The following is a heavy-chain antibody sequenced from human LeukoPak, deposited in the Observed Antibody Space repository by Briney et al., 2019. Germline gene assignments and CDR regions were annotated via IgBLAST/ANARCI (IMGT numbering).Heavy chain of an antibody. CDR2: INHSGST. V-gene: IGHV4-34*01. Sequence: PSETLSLTCAVNGGSFSGYYWSWVRQPPGKGLEWIGEINHSGSTNYNPSLKSRVTISVDTSKNQFSLKLSSVTAADTAVYYCARARKGGSGTKASGWPYGMDVWGQGTTVTVSS. D-gene: IGHD3-10*01. CDR1: GGSFSGYY. J-gene: IGHJ6*02. CDR3: ARARKGGSGTKASGWPYGMDV.